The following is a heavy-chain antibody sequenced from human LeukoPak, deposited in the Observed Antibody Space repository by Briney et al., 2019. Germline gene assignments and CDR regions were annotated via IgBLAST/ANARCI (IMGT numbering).Heavy chain of an antibody. CDR1: GYTFTSYG. V-gene: IGHV1-18*01. J-gene: IGHJ4*02. Sequence: ASVKVSCKASGYTFTSYGISWVRQAPGQVLEWMGWISAYNGNTNYAQKLQGRVTMTTDTSTSTAYMELRSLRSDDTAVYYCARSGERAAANRGKFDYWGQGTLVTVSS. CDR3: ARSGERAAANRGKFDY. D-gene: IGHD6-13*01. CDR2: ISAYNGNT.